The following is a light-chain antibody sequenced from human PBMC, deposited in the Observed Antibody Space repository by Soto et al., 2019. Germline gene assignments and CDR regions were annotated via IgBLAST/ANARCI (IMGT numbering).Light chain of an antibody. V-gene: IGLV1-51*01. CDR1: SSNIGNNY. J-gene: IGLJ2*01. CDR3: ATWDSSLSAGV. Sequence: QSVLTQPPSLSAAPGQKVTISCSGSSSNIGNNYVSWYQQLPGTAPKLLIYDNDKRPSGIPDRFSGSKSGTSATLGVTGLQTGDEADYYCATWDSSLSAGVFGGGTQLTVL. CDR2: DND.